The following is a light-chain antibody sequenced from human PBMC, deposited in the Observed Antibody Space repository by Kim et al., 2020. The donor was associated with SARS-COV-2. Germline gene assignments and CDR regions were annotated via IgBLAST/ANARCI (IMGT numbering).Light chain of an antibody. CDR3: MQGTHCLT. CDR2: KVS. V-gene: IGKV2-30*01. CDR1: QSLVYSDGNTY. Sequence: DVVMTQSPLSLPVTLGQPASISCRSSQSLVYSDGNTYLNWFQQRPGQSPRRLIYKVSNRDSGVPDRFSGSGSGTDFTLKISRVDAEDVGVYYCMQGTHCLTFGPGTKVDIK. J-gene: IGKJ3*01.